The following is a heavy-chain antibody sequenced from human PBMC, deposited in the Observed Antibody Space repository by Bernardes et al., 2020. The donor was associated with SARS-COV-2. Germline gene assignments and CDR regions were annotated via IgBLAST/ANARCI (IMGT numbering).Heavy chain of an antibody. CDR3: ARHAKHCNKGVCQTYYYYAINV. CDR2: IYSSAST. J-gene: IGHJ6*02. D-gene: IGHD2-8*01. CDR1: GDSNKYYF. Sequence: SESLSLTCTVSGDSNKYYFWSWIRQPPGKGLEWIGYIYSSASTSYTPSLKSRVTMSIDTSKNQFSLNLTSVTAAGTAMYYCARHAKHCNKGVCQTYYYYAINVWGRGTTVTVSS. V-gene: IGHV4-59*08.